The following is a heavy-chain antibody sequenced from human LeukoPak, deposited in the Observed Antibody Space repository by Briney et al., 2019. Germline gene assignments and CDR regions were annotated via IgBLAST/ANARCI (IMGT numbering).Heavy chain of an antibody. D-gene: IGHD6-13*01. CDR1: GFTFTNYA. J-gene: IGHJ5*02. V-gene: IGHV3-23*01. Sequence: GGSLRLSCAASGFTFTNYAMSWVRQAPGKGLEWVSTISGSGDITYYADSVKGRFTISRDNSKNTLYLQMNSLRAEDTAVYYCAKDAYSRPQNWFDPWGQGTLVTVSS. CDR2: ISGSGDIT. CDR3: AKDAYSRPQNWFDP.